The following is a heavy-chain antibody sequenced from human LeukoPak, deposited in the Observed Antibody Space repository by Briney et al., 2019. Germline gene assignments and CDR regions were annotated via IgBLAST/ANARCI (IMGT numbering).Heavy chain of an antibody. D-gene: IGHD6-13*01. CDR1: GFTFSSYI. CDR3: ARDGILSSSWFSRYYYYGMDV. Sequence: GGSLRLSCAASGFTFSSYIMNWVRQAPGKGLEWVSSISSSSSYIYYADSVKGRFTISRDNAKNSLYLQMNSLRAEDTAVYYCARDGILSSSWFSRYYYYGMDVWGQGNTVTVSS. CDR2: ISSSSSYI. V-gene: IGHV3-21*01. J-gene: IGHJ6*02.